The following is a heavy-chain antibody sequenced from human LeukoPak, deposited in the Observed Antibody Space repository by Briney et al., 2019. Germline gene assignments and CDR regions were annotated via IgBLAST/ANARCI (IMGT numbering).Heavy chain of an antibody. CDR1: GYTFTSYD. D-gene: IGHD2-2*01. Sequence: GASVKVSCKASGYTFTSYDISWVRQAPGQGLEWMGWLSAYNGNTNYAQKLQGRVTMTTDTSTSTAYMELRSLRSDDTAVYYCARDITVVVPAPRNYYYYGMDVWGQGTTVTVSS. J-gene: IGHJ6*02. CDR3: ARDITVVVPAPRNYYYYGMDV. CDR2: LSAYNGNT. V-gene: IGHV1-18*01.